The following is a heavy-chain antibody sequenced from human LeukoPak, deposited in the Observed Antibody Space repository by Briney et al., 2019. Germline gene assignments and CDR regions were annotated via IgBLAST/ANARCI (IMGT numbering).Heavy chain of an antibody. V-gene: IGHV3-23*01. CDR3: ARAADYYYGMDV. Sequence: GGSLRLSCAASGFTFSSYAMSWVRQAPGKGLEWVAAIGNSGGSTYYADSVKGRFTISRDNSKNTLYLQMNSLRAEDTAVYYCARAADYYYGMDVWGQGTTVTVSS. CDR1: GFTFSSYA. J-gene: IGHJ6*02. CDR2: IGNSGGST.